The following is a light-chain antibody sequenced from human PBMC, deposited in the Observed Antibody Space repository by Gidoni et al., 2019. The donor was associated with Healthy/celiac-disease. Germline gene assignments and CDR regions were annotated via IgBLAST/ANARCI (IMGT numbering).Light chain of an antibody. CDR2: KAS. J-gene: IGKJ1*01. Sequence: DIQMTQSPSTLSASVGDRVTITGRASQSISSWLAWYQQKPGKAPKLLIYKASSLGSGVPSRFRGSGSGTEFTLTISSLQPDDFATYYCQRYDGYSRTFGQGTKVDIK. CDR1: QSISSW. V-gene: IGKV1-5*03. CDR3: QRYDGYSRT.